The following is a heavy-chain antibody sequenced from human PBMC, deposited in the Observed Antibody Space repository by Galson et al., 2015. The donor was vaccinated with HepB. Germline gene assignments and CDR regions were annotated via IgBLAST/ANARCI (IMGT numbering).Heavy chain of an antibody. CDR1: GFTFSSYW. J-gene: IGHJ3*02. CDR2: IKQDGSAK. CDR3: AKDTNLRHYDFWSGYYPGAFYI. V-gene: IGHV3-7*03. D-gene: IGHD3-3*01. Sequence: SLRLSCAASGFTFSSYWLSWVRQAPGKGLEWVAKIKQDGSAKYYVDSVKGRFTISRDNAKNSLYLQMNSLRAEDTAVYYCAKDTNLRHYDFWSGYYPGAFYICGQGTILTVHS.